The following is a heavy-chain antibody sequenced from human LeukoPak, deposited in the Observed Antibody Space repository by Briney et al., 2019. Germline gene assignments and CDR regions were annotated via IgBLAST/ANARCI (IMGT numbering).Heavy chain of an antibody. Sequence: PSETLSLTCTVSGGSISSRSSYWGWIRQPPGKGLEWIGSIYYSGSTYYNPSLKSRVTISMDTSKNQFSLKLSSVTAADTAVYWCASEDYQIDYWGQGTLVTVSS. CDR3: ASEDYQIDY. D-gene: IGHD2-15*01. CDR1: GGSISSRSSY. J-gene: IGHJ4*02. V-gene: IGHV4-39*07. CDR2: IYYSGST.